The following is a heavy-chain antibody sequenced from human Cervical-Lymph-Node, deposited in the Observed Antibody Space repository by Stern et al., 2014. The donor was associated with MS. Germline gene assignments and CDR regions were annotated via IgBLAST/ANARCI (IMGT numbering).Heavy chain of an antibody. CDR1: GGTSTKYA. Sequence: QVQLGQSGAEVKKPGSSVTVSCKASGGTSTKYAISWARQAPGQGLEWMGGIMPIFGATYYAQRFQGRVKITADESTSTAYMELSSLTSEDTAIYYCSTYGDDFGMDIWGQGTTVTVSS. V-gene: IGHV1-69*01. CDR3: STYGDDFGMDI. CDR2: IMPIFGAT. J-gene: IGHJ6*02. D-gene: IGHD4-17*01.